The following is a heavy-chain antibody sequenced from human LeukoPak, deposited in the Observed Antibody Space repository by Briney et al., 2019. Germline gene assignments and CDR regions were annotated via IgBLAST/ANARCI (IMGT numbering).Heavy chain of an antibody. Sequence: ASVKVSCKASGYTLTGYYMHWVRQAPGQGLEWMGWINPNSGGTNYAQKFQGRVTMTRDTSISTAYMELSRLRSDDTAVYYCARGGGYSYGTPRNWFDPWGQGTLVTVSS. CDR2: INPNSGGT. CDR1: GYTLTGYY. J-gene: IGHJ5*02. V-gene: IGHV1-2*02. D-gene: IGHD5-18*01. CDR3: ARGGGYSYGTPRNWFDP.